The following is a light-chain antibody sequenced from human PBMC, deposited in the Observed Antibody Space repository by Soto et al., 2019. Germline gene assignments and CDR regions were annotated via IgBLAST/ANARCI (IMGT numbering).Light chain of an antibody. J-gene: IGKJ4*01. Sequence: DIVFTQSPGTLSLSPGERCTLSCMAIQSVGSDLAWYQQKPGQAPRLVIYDIFTRATFVPTRISGSGSGTEFNLTISSLQSEDFGVYYCQQYNNWPRATFGGGNKLDI. CDR3: QQYNNWPRAT. CDR1: QSVGSD. V-gene: IGKV3D-15*01. CDR2: DIF.